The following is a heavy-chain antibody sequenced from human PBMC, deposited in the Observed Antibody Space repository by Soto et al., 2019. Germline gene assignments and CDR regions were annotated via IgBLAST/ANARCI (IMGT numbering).Heavy chain of an antibody. Sequence: QITLKESGPTLVKPTQTLTLTCTFSGFSLSTSGVGVGWIRQPPGKALEWLALIYWDDDKRYSPSLKSRLTITKETSKNQVVLTMTNMDPVDTATYYCAHRGYYDSSGYYYFDYWGQGTLVTVSS. V-gene: IGHV2-5*02. CDR3: AHRGYYDSSGYYYFDY. D-gene: IGHD3-22*01. CDR2: IYWDDDK. CDR1: GFSLSTSGVG. J-gene: IGHJ4*02.